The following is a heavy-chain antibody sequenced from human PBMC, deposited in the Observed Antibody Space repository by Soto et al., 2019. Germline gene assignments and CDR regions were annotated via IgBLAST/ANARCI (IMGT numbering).Heavy chain of an antibody. CDR2: IYPGDSDT. D-gene: IGHD3-3*01. V-gene: IGHV5-51*01. CDR3: ARPPYYYFWSGYFYGMDV. J-gene: IGHJ6*02. CDR1: GYSFTSYW. Sequence: GESLKISCKGSGYSFTSYWIGWVRQMPGKGLEWMGIIYPGDSDTRYSPSFQGQVTISADKSISTAYLQWSSLKASDTAMYYCARPPYYYFWSGYFYGMDVWGQGTTVTVSS.